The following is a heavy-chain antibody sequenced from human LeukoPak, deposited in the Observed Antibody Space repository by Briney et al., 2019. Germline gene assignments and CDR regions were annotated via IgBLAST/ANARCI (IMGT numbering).Heavy chain of an antibody. V-gene: IGHV3-30*03. Sequence: GGSLRLSCAASGFSFSNYGMHWVRQAPGKGLEWLAHMSYDGSNEYYADSVKGRFTISRDNSKETLYLQMESLGTEDTAVYYCARGLGNWNCRLDSWGQGTLVTVSS. CDR2: MSYDGSNE. J-gene: IGHJ4*02. CDR3: ARGLGNWNCRLDS. D-gene: IGHD1-7*01. CDR1: GFSFSNYG.